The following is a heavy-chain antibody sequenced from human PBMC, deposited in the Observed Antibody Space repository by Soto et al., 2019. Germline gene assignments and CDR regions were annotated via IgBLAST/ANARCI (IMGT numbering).Heavy chain of an antibody. CDR2: INAGNGHT. D-gene: IGHD3-22*01. CDR3: ARSSGFYYVAY. J-gene: IGHJ4*02. Sequence: QVQLVQSGAEVKKPGASVKVSCKASGYTFTSYAMHWVRQAPGQRLEWMGWINAGNGHTKYSQKFQGRVTITRDTSASTAYMELTSLRSEDTAVYYCARSSGFYYVAYWGQGPLVTVSS. V-gene: IGHV1-3*01. CDR1: GYTFTSYA.